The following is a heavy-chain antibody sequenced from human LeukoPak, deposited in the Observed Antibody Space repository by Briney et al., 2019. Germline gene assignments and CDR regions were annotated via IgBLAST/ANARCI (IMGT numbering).Heavy chain of an antibody. V-gene: IGHV1-2*02. CDR2: INPNSGGT. J-gene: IGHJ3*02. CDR1: GYTFAGYY. CDR3: ARDMGYTNDAFDI. Sequence: GASVKVSCKASGYTFAGYYMHWVRQAPGQGLEWMGWINPNSGGTNYAQKFQGRVTMTRDTSISTAYMELSRLRSDDTAVYYCARDMGYTNDAFDIWGQGTMVTVSS. D-gene: IGHD5-24*01.